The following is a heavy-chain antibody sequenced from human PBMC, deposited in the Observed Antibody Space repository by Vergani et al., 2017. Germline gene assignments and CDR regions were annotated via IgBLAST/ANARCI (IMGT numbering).Heavy chain of an antibody. CDR1: GFTFGDYY. J-gene: IGHJ4*02. Sequence: QVQLVESGGGVVQPGRSLRLSCAASGFTFGDYYMSWIRQAPGKGLEWVSYISSSGSTKYYADSVKGRFTITRDTSVNTAYMELSSLTSEDMAVYYCVRARRTCTYDHCPRYYYDLWGQGTLVTVSS. CDR3: VRARRTCTYDHCPRYYYDL. CDR2: ISSSGSTK. V-gene: IGHV3-11*01. D-gene: IGHD2-8*01.